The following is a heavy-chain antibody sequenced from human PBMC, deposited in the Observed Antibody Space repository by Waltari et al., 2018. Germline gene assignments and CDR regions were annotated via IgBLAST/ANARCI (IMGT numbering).Heavy chain of an antibody. J-gene: IGHJ4*02. D-gene: IGHD1-26*01. Sequence: VQLQQWGAGLLKPSETLSLTCAVYGGSFSGYYWRWIRQPPGKGLEWVSVIYSGSSTYYADSVKGRFTISRDNSKNTLYLQMNSLRAEDTAVYYCASLIVGANGVDYWGQGTLVTVSS. V-gene: IGHV3-53*01. CDR1: GGSFSGYY. CDR2: IYSGSST. CDR3: ASLIVGANGVDY.